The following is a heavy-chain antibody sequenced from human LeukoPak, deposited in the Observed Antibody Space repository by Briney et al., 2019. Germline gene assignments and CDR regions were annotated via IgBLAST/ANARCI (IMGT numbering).Heavy chain of an antibody. CDR1: GGSISSSTYY. J-gene: IGHJ5*02. D-gene: IGHD3-10*01. CDR3: AILGTGSS. CDR2: IYYRGST. Sequence: PSGTLSLTCTVSGGSISSSTYYWGWIRQPPGRGLEWIGTIYYRGSTYYNPSLKSRVTISVDPSNNQFSLRLSSVTAADTAVYYCAILGTGSSWGQGTLVTAPS. V-gene: IGHV4-39*01.